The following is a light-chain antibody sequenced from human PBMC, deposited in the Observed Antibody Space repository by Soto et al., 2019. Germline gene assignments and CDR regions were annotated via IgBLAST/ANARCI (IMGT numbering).Light chain of an antibody. V-gene: IGLV2-18*02. CDR3: SSYTSFGTVI. J-gene: IGLJ2*01. CDR2: EVT. CDR1: SSDIGSYTR. Sequence: QSALTQPPSVSGSPGLSITISCTGSSSDIGSYTRVSWYQQPPASAPKLLIYEVTRRASGAPGRFSGSASGNTASLTISGVQAEDEADYYCSSYTSFGTVIFGGGTKLTVL.